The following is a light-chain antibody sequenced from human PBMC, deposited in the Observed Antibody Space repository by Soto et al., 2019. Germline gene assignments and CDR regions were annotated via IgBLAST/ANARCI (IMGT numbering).Light chain of an antibody. CDR2: DVS. CDR1: SSDVGDNNH. V-gene: IGLV2-11*01. Sequence: QSVLTQPRSVSGSPGQSITISCTGTSSDVGDNNHVSWYQHHPGKAPQLLIFDVSKRPSGVPDRFSGSKSGNTASLTISGLQAEDEADYSCCSHAGSYTFVFGTGTKLTVL. J-gene: IGLJ1*01. CDR3: CSHAGSYTFV.